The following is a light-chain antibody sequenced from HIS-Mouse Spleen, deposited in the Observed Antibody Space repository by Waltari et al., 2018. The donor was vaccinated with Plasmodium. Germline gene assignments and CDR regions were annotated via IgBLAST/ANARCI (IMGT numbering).Light chain of an antibody. V-gene: IGLV2-14*01. CDR1: SSDVGGYNY. J-gene: IGLJ1*01. CDR2: EVS. Sequence: QSALTQPASVSGSPGQSITISCPGTSSDVGGYNYFSWYQQHPGKAPKLMIYEVSNRPSGVSNRFSGSKSGNTASLTISGLQAEDEADYYCSSYTSSSTLLYVFGTGTKVTVL. CDR3: SSYTSSSTLLYV.